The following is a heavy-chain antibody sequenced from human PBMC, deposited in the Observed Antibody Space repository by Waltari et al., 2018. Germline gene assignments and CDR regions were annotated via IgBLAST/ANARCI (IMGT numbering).Heavy chain of an antibody. Sequence: EAQLVQSGGGLVQPGGSLTLSRAASGFPISRFWMTWIRQAPGQGLQWVAHIGPDGSDKYYVDSVKGRFTISRDNAENSLLLQMSSLRVEDTALYYCVGWNDPINSWGQGTLVAVSS. CDR3: VGWNDPINS. J-gene: IGHJ4*02. V-gene: IGHV3-7*01. D-gene: IGHD1-1*01. CDR2: IGPDGSDK. CDR1: GFPISRFW.